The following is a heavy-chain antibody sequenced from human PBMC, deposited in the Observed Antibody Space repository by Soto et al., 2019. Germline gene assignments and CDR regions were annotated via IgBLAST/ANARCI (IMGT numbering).Heavy chain of an antibody. D-gene: IGHD6-13*01. CDR3: ARSRIAAAGTSNDY. V-gene: IGHV1-69*13. J-gene: IGHJ4*02. CDR1: GGTFSSYA. CDR2: IIPIFGTA. Sequence: ASVKVSCKASGGTFSSYAISWVRQAPGQGLEWMGGIIPIFGTANYAQKFQGRVTITADESTSTAYMELSSLRSEDTAVYYCARSRIAAAGTSNDYWAQGTLVTVSS.